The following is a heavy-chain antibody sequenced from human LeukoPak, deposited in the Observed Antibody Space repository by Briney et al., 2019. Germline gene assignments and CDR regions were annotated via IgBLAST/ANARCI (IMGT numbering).Heavy chain of an antibody. CDR3: ARRAVDNSYYYYMDV. J-gene: IGHJ6*03. CDR2: MNPKISDT. D-gene: IGHD6-19*01. V-gene: IGHV1-8*03. Sequence: GASVKLSCKASGYTFTSYDITWVRQVTGPGLEWMGWMNPKISDTGYTQKLQGRVTITRNNSISTAYMEVSSLRYEDTAVYYCARRAVDNSYYYYMDVWGKGTTVTISS. CDR1: GYTFTSYD.